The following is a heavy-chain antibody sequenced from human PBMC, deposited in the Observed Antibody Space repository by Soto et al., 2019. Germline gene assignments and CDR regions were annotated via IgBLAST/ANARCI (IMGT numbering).Heavy chain of an antibody. V-gene: IGHV3-21*01. CDR2: ISSSSSYR. CDR3: ARVVDYYDPYYYHGMDV. CDR1: GFTFSTYT. Sequence: EVQLVESGGGLVKPGGSLRLSCAASGFTFSTYTMNWVRQAPGKGLEWVSSISSSSSYRYYTDSVKGRFTISRDNAKNSLYLQMNSLRAEDTAVYYCARVVDYYDPYYYHGMDVWGQGTTVTVSS. D-gene: IGHD3-22*01. J-gene: IGHJ6*02.